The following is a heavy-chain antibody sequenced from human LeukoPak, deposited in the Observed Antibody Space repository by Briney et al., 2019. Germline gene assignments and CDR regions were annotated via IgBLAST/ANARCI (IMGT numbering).Heavy chain of an antibody. Sequence: GGSLRLSCAVSGFTFNDYAMNWIRQAPGKGLEWVSFISGDGGSTYYADSVKGRFTISRDNSRNPLYLQMNSLRLGDTALYYCATDCSGNRCYSLWGQGTLVTVSS. CDR1: GFTFNDYA. CDR2: ISGDGGST. J-gene: IGHJ4*02. V-gene: IGHV3-43*02. CDR3: ATDCSGNRCYSL. D-gene: IGHD2-15*01.